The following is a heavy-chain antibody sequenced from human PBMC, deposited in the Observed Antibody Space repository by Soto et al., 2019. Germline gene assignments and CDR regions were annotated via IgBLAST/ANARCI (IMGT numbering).Heavy chain of an antibody. CDR3: ARTRSAWSDFHYYSLDV. V-gene: IGHV3-30*03. CDR1: GFTFNSYG. J-gene: IGHJ6*02. D-gene: IGHD1-26*01. CDR2: ISYESTKT. Sequence: QVQLVESGGGVVQPGRSLRLSCAASGFTFNSYGMHWVRQCPGNGLEWVAFISYESTKTYYADSVKGRFTISRDNSNSALYVQMNSLTGEDTAVYYCARTRSAWSDFHYYSLDVWGQGTTVTVSS.